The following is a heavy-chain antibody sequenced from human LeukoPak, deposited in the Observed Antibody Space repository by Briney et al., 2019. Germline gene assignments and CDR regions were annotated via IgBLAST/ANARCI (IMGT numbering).Heavy chain of an antibody. CDR2: IKQDGSEK. CDR1: GFTFSSYW. V-gene: IGHV3-7*01. J-gene: IGHJ6*03. CDR3: ARETAAAGYYYMDV. Sequence: GGSLRLSCAASGFTFSSYWMSWVRQAPGKGLEWVANIKQDGSEKYYVDSVKGRFTISRDNAKNSLYLQMISLRAEDTAVYYCARETAAAGYYYMDVWGKGTTVTVSS. D-gene: IGHD6-13*01.